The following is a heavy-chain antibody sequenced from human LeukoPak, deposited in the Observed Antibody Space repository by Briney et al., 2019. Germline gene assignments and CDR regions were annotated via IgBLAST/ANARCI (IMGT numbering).Heavy chain of an antibody. V-gene: IGHV4-59*01. CDR2: IYYSGST. D-gene: IGHD3-3*01. J-gene: IGHJ6*03. CDR1: GGSISSYY. CDR3: ARDRYDFWSGWAHSSRWDYYYYMDV. Sequence: PSETLSLTCTVSGGSISSYYWSWIRQPPGKGLEWIGYIYYSGSTNYNPSLKSRVTISVDTSKNQFSLKLSSVTAADTAVYYCARDRYDFWSGWAHSSRWDYYYYMDVWGKGTTVTVSS.